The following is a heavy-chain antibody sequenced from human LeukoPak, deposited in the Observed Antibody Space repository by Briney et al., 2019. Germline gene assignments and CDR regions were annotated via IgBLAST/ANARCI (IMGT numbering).Heavy chain of an antibody. Sequence: PSETLSLTCAVCGGSFSGYYWSWIRQPPGKGLEWIGEINHSGSTNYNPSLKSRVTISVDTSKNQFSLKLSSVTAADTAVYYCARRPHYDFWSGYRATAYYYYMDVWGKGTTVTVSS. CDR2: INHSGST. CDR3: ARRPHYDFWSGYRATAYYYYMDV. J-gene: IGHJ6*03. D-gene: IGHD3-3*01. V-gene: IGHV4-34*01. CDR1: GGSFSGYY.